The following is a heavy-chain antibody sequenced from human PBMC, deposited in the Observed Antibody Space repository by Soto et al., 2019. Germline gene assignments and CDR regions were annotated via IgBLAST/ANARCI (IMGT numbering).Heavy chain of an antibody. V-gene: IGHV1-58*01. J-gene: IGHJ6*02. CDR1: GFTFSTSA. CDR2: IVVGTGDT. D-gene: IGHD3-3*01. Sequence: VASVKVSCKASGFTFSTSAVQWVRQARGQPLEWIGWIVVGTGDTNYAQKFQQRVIITRDMSTSTAYMELSSLRSEDTAVYYCGAPFFDYWSGNAPLDVWGQGTTVTVSS. CDR3: GAPFFDYWSGNAPLDV.